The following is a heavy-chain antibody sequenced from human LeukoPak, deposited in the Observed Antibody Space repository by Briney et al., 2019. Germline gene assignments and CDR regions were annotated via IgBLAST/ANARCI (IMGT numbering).Heavy chain of an antibody. CDR3: ARDPRYSGGWYLNV. J-gene: IGHJ4*02. V-gene: IGHV3-74*01. Sequence: GGSLRLSCAASGFTFSSYWMHWVRQAPGEGLVWVSRIRSDGSDTRYAESVKGRFTISRDNAKNTLYLQMNSLRHEDTAVYYCARDPRYSGGWYLNVWGQGTLVTVSS. CDR1: GFTFSSYW. CDR2: IRSDGSDT. D-gene: IGHD6-19*01.